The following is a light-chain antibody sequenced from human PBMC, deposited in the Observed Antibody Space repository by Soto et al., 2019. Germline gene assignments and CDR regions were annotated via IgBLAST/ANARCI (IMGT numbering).Light chain of an antibody. V-gene: IGKV1-39*01. CDR3: QQSYSTPPIT. CDR1: QSISSY. Sequence: DIQMTQSPSSLSASVGDRVTITRRASQSISSYLNWYQQKPGQAPKLLIYAASSLPSRGTSRFIGSGSGTDFTLTISSLQPEDLANYYCQQSYSTPPITFGQGTRLEIK. J-gene: IGKJ5*01. CDR2: AAS.